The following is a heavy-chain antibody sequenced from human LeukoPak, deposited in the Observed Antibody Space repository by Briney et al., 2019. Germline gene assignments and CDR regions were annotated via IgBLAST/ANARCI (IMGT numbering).Heavy chain of an antibody. CDR2: IYHSGST. CDR3: GGSSSWYMVDY. V-gene: IGHV4-39*01. J-gene: IGHJ4*02. Sequence: SETLSLTCTVSGGSISSSSYYWGWIRQPPGKGLEWIGSIYHSGSTYYNPSLKSRVTISVDTSKNQFSLKLSSVTAADTAVYYCGGSSSWYMVDYWGQGTLVTVSS. CDR1: GGSISSSSYY. D-gene: IGHD6-13*01.